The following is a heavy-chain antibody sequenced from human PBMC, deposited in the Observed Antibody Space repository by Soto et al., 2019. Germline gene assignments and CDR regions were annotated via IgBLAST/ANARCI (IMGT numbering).Heavy chain of an antibody. CDR2: IYYSGST. Sequence: PSETLSLTCTVSGGSISSSSYYLGWIRPPPGKGLEWIGSIYYSGSTYYNPSLKSRVTISVDTSKNQFSLKLSSVTAADTAVYYCARSPNPPLYDFWSGYSPRYPFDYWGQGTLVTVSS. D-gene: IGHD3-3*01. CDR1: GGSISSSSYY. J-gene: IGHJ4*02. CDR3: ARSPNPPLYDFWSGYSPRYPFDY. V-gene: IGHV4-39*01.